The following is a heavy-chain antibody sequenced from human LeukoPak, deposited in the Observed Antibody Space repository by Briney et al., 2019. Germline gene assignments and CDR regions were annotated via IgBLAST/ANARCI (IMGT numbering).Heavy chain of an antibody. D-gene: IGHD6-6*01. CDR2: INPNSGGA. CDR3: AVVGQLVLLVDFQH. V-gene: IGHV1-2*02. J-gene: IGHJ1*01. Sequence: ASVKVSCKASGYTFTGYYMHWVRQAPGQGLEWMGWINPNSGGANYAQKFQGRVTMTRDTSISTAYMELSRLRSDDTAVYYCAVVGQLVLLVDFQHWGQGTLVTVSS. CDR1: GYTFTGYY.